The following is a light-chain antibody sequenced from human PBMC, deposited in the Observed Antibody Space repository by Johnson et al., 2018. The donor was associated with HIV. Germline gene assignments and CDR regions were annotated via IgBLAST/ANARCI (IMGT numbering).Light chain of an antibody. CDR3: GTWDSSLSGV. J-gene: IGLJ1*01. Sequence: QSVLTQPPSLSAAPGQKVTISCSGSSSNIGNNYVSWYQQLTGTAPKLLIYDNNKRPSGIPDRFSGSKSGTSATLGITGLQTGDEADYYCGTWDSSLSGVFGTGTKVTVL. V-gene: IGLV1-51*01. CDR1: SSNIGNNY. CDR2: DNN.